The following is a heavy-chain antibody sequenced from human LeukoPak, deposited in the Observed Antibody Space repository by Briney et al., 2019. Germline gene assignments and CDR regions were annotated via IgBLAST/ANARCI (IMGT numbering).Heavy chain of an antibody. J-gene: IGHJ4*02. Sequence: PGGSLRLSCAASGLSISNDWMSWGRQAPEKGLEWVARVKSKSAGETTDYAAPVKGRFNISRDDSKNTLYLQMNSLKTEDTAVYYCTLIQGWGSGSYYRDFWGQGTLVTVSS. CDR3: TLIQGWGSGSYYRDF. CDR1: GLSISNDW. V-gene: IGHV3-15*01. D-gene: IGHD3-10*01. CDR2: VKSKSAGETT.